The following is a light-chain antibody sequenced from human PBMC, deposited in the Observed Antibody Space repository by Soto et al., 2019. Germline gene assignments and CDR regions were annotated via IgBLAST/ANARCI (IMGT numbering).Light chain of an antibody. Sequence: ENVLTQSPGTLSLSPGDRATLSCRASQRVGNNYLAWYQQKPGQAPRLLMYEASVRATGIPDRFSGSGSGTDFTLTISSLGPEDFAVYYCQQYATSPRTFGQGTKLEIK. J-gene: IGKJ1*01. V-gene: IGKV3-20*01. CDR1: QRVGNNY. CDR3: QQYATSPRT. CDR2: EAS.